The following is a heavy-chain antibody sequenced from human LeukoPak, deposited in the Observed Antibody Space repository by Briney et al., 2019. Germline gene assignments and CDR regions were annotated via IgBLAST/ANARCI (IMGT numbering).Heavy chain of an antibody. J-gene: IGHJ6*02. D-gene: IGHD3-10*01. Sequence: GSLRLSCTASGFTFGDYAMSWVRQAPGKGLEWVGFIRSKAYGGTTEYAASVKGGFTISRDDSKSIAYLQMNSLKTEDTAVYYCTGAYYYYGMDVWGQGTTVTVSS. CDR3: TGAYYYYGMDV. V-gene: IGHV3-49*04. CDR1: GFTFGDYA. CDR2: IRSKAYGGTT.